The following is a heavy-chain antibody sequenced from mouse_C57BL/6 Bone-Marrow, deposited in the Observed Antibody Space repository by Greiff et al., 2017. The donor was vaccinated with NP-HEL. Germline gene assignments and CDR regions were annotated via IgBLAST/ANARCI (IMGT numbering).Heavy chain of an antibody. CDR3: ARGGAYGTPYWYFDV. D-gene: IGHD1-1*01. CDR1: GFTFSDYY. Sequence: EVKLMESGGGLVQPGGSLKLSCAASGFTFSDYYMCWVRQTPEKRLEWVAYISNGGGSTYYPDTVKGRFTISRDNAKNTLYLQMSRLKSEDTAMYYCARGGAYGTPYWYFDVWGTGTTVTVSS. CDR2: ISNGGGST. V-gene: IGHV5-12*01. J-gene: IGHJ1*03.